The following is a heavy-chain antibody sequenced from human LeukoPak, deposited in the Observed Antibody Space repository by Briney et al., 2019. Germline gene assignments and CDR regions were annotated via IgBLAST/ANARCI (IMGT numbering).Heavy chain of an antibody. CDR2: SNPDSGDT. CDR3: ARDLSSTPHWELDY. D-gene: IGHD1-26*01. V-gene: IGHV1-2*06. J-gene: IGHJ4*02. CDR1: GYTFLGYY. Sequence: GASVKVSCKASGYTFLGYYMHWVRQAPGQGLEWMGRSNPDSGDTNYAQHFQGRVTMTRDTSITTAYMELNRLTSDDTAVYYCARDLSSTPHWELDYWGQGTLVTVSS.